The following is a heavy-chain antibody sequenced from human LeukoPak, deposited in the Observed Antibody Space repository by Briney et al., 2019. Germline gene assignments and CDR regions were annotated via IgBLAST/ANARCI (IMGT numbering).Heavy chain of an antibody. J-gene: IGHJ3*02. Sequence: ASVKVSCKASGYTFTSYGISWVRQAPGQGLEWMGWISAYNGNTNYAQKLQGRVTMTTDTSTSTAYMEPRSLRSDDTAVYYCARGGSITIFGVVNEDAFDIWGQGTMVTVSS. CDR2: ISAYNGNT. D-gene: IGHD3-3*01. CDR3: ARGGSITIFGVVNEDAFDI. V-gene: IGHV1-18*01. CDR1: GYTFTSYG.